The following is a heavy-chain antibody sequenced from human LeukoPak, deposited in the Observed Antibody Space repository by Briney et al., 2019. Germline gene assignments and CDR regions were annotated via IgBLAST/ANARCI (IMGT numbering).Heavy chain of an antibody. V-gene: IGHV4-59*01. D-gene: IGHD4-11*01. CDR1: GGSISSYY. CDR2: IYYSGST. Sequence: PSETLSLTCTVSGGSISSYYWSWIRQPPGKGLEWIGYIYYSGSTNYNPSLKSRVTISVDTSKNQFSLKLSSVTAADTAVYYCVRSYSNYSHYYGMDVWGQGTTVTVSS. CDR3: VRSYSNYSHYYGMDV. J-gene: IGHJ6*02.